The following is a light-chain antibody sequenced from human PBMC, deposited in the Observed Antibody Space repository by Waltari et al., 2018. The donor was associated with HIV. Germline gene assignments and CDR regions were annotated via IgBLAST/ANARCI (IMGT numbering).Light chain of an antibody. CDR2: GAS. V-gene: IGKV3-15*01. J-gene: IGKJ2*01. CDR3: QQYNNWPLYT. Sequence: EIVMTKSPATLSVYPGERATLSCRASQSVSSNLAWYQQKPGQAPRLLIYGASTRATGIPARFSGSGSGTEFTLTISSLQSEDFAVYYCQQYNNWPLYTFGQGTKLEIK. CDR1: QSVSSN.